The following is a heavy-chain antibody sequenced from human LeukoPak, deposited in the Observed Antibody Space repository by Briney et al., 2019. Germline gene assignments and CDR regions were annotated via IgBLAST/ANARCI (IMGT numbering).Heavy chain of an antibody. CDR1: GYTFTNYY. Sequence: ASVKVSCKASGYTFTNYYMHWVRQAPGQGLEWMGIINPSGGSTSYAQKFQGRVTMTRDTSTSTVYMELRSLRSEDTAVYYCARDFMKGRRQTYANWFDPWGQGTRVTVSS. V-gene: IGHV1-46*01. D-gene: IGHD3-10*01. CDR3: ARDFMKGRRQTYANWFDP. J-gene: IGHJ5*02. CDR2: INPSGGST.